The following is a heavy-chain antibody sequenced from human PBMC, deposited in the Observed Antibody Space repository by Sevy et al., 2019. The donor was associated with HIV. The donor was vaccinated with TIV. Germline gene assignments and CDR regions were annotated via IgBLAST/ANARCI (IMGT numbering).Heavy chain of an antibody. Sequence: GGSLRLSCAASGFTFHTYWMQWVRQAPGKGLEWVANIRQDGNEIYYADSVKGRFTISRDNAMQSLYLEMNNLRVEDSGIYYCARRYFDVWGQGILVNVSS. V-gene: IGHV3-7*01. J-gene: IGHJ4*02. CDR2: IRQDGNEI. CDR1: GFTFHTYW. CDR3: ARRYFDV.